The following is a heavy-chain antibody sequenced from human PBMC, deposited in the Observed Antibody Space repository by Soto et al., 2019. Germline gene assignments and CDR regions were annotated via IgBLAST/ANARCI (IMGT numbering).Heavy chain of an antibody. CDR3: ARMLAVNYYYYYVDV. CDR1: GFSLRNARMG. Sequence: QVTLKESGPVLVKPTETLTLTCTVSGFSLRNARMGVSWIRQPPGKALEWLAHILSSDEKSYNPSLKGRLTLSQDTSKSQVVLTMTNMDPVDTATYFCARMLAVNYYYYYVDVWGEGTTVTVSS. CDR2: ILSSDEK. V-gene: IGHV2-26*01. D-gene: IGHD3-22*01. J-gene: IGHJ6*03.